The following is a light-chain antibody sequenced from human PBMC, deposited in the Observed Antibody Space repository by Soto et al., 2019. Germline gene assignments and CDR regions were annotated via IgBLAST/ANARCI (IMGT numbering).Light chain of an antibody. CDR3: QKYNSAPRT. V-gene: IGKV1-27*01. CDR2: AAS. J-gene: IGKJ1*01. CDR1: QGISNY. Sequence: DIQMTHSPSSLSASVVDRVTITFRASQGISNYLAWYQQKPGKVPKLLIYAASTLQSGVPSRFSGSGSGTDFTLTISSLQPEDVATYYCQKYNSAPRTFGQGTKVDIK.